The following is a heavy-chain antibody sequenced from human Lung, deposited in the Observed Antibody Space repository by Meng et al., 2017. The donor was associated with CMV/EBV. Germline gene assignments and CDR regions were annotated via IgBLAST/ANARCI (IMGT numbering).Heavy chain of an antibody. D-gene: IGHD3-9*01. CDR1: GFTFSSYG. V-gene: IGHV3-33*06. J-gene: IGHJ6*02. CDR2: IWNDGSIK. CDR3: AKAQFGRYFDGRDGMDV. Sequence: SXKISXAASGFTFSSYGMHWVRQAPGKGLEWVAVIWNDGSIKYYADSVKGRFTISRDNSKNTLYLQMYSLRADDTAVYHCAKAQFGRYFDGRDGMDVWGQGTTVXVSS.